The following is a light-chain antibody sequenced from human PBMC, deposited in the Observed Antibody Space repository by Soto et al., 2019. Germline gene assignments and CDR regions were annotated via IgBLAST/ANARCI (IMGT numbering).Light chain of an antibody. Sequence: DIHMTQSPSTLSASVGDRVTITCRASQSISSWLAWYQQKPGKAPKLLIYKASSLESGVPSRFSGSGPVTEFNLTISSLQPDDFATYYCQQYNSYPWTVGQGTKVEIK. V-gene: IGKV1-5*03. CDR3: QQYNSYPWT. J-gene: IGKJ1*01. CDR1: QSISSW. CDR2: KAS.